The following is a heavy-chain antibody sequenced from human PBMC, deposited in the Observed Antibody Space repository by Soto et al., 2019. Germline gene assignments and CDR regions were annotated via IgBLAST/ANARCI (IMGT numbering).Heavy chain of an antibody. Sequence: GGSLRLSCAASGFTFSNAWMSWVRQAPGKGLEWVGRIKSKTDGGTTDYAAPVKGRFTIPRDDSKNTLYLQMNSLKTEDTAVYYCTTDAGPIAVGYYGMDVWGQGTTVTVSS. CDR3: TTDAGPIAVGYYGMDV. CDR2: IKSKTDGGTT. D-gene: IGHD2-15*01. CDR1: GFTFSNAW. J-gene: IGHJ6*02. V-gene: IGHV3-15*01.